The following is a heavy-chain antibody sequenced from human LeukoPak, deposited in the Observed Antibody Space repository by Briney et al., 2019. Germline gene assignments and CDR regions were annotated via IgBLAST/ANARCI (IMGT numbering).Heavy chain of an antibody. Sequence: GGSLKISCKGSGYSFPSYWIGWVRQLPGKGLAWMGIIYPGDSDTRYSPSFQGQVTISADKSISTAYLQWSSLKASDTAMFYCARHPSGYGSSWYDYWGQGTLVTVSS. V-gene: IGHV5-51*01. CDR1: GYSFPSYW. CDR3: ARHPSGYGSSWYDY. CDR2: IYPGDSDT. D-gene: IGHD6-13*01. J-gene: IGHJ4*02.